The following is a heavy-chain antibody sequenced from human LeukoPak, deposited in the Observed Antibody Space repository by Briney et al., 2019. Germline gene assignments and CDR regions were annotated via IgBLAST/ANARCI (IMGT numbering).Heavy chain of an antibody. Sequence: PSETLSLTCIVSGGSIISGDYYWTWIRQPPGRGLERIGYIYHNGDTYYNPSLRSRVSISVDTSKNQFSLKLSSVTAADTAVYYCARAPAVTNWFDPWGQGTLVTVSS. CDR1: GGSIISGDYY. CDR3: ARAPAVTNWFDP. J-gene: IGHJ5*02. D-gene: IGHD6-13*01. CDR2: IYHNGDT. V-gene: IGHV4-30-4*08.